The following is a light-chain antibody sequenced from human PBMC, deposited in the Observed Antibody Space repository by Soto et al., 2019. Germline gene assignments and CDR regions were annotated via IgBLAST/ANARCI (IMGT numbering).Light chain of an antibody. V-gene: IGLV2-8*01. CDR2: EVN. J-gene: IGLJ1*01. CDR1: SSDVGGYNY. Sequence: HCAVAQPPSESGSPGQAVAISCTGTSSDVGGYNYVSWYQQHPGKAPKLMIYEVNKRPSGVPDRFSGSKSGNTASLTVSGLQAEDEADYYSRLYVGSSNVFGTGTKATVL. CDR3: RLYVGSSNV.